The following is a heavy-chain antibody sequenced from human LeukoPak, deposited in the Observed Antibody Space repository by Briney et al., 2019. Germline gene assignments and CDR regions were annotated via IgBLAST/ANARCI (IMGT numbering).Heavy chain of an antibody. CDR1: GDSISNNNYY. V-gene: IGHV4-39*01. CDR2: IYYSGST. CDR3: ERYSGLVGWFDP. D-gene: IGHD6-13*01. Sequence: SETLSLTCTVSGDSISNNNYYWGWIRQPPGKGLEWIGVIYYSGSTQYNPSLKSRATLSLDTSKNQYSLKLKSVTAADTAVYYCERYSGLVGWFDPWGQGTLVIVCS. J-gene: IGHJ5*02.